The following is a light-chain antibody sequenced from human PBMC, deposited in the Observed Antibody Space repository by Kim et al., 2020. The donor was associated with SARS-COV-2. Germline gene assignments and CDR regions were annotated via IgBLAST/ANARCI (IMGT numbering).Light chain of an antibody. CDR3: QQYGSSPWT. CDR2: GAS. Sequence: SPGEQATHSCRASQSVSSSYLAWYQQKPGQAPRLLIYGASSRATGIPDRFSGSGSGTDFTLTISRLEPEDFAVYYCQQYGSSPWTFGQGTKVDIK. CDR1: QSVSSSY. J-gene: IGKJ1*01. V-gene: IGKV3-20*01.